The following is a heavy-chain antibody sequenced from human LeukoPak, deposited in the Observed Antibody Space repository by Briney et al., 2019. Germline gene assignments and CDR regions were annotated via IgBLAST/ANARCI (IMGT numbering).Heavy chain of an antibody. CDR2: IYPGDSDT. V-gene: IGHV5-51*01. Sequence: TGESLQISCKGSGYSFTSYWIGWVRQMPGKGLEWMGIIYPGDSDTRYSLSFQGQVTISADKSISTAYLQWSSLKASDTAMYYCAGLRAVAGSSCDYWGQGTLVTVSS. CDR3: AGLRAVAGSSCDY. CDR1: GYSFTSYW. D-gene: IGHD6-19*01. J-gene: IGHJ4*02.